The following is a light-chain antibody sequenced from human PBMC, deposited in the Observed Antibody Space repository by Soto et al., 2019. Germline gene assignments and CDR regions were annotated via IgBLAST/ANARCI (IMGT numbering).Light chain of an antibody. CDR2: TAS. J-gene: IGKJ2*01. V-gene: IGKV1-39*01. CDR3: XQSYSTPPDT. CDR1: QSISRS. Sequence: DIQMTQSPSSLSASVGDRVTITCRASQSISRSLNWYQQKPGKAPKLLIYTASSLQSGVPSRFSGSGSGTDFTLTISXLQPEDFXTYXXXQSYSTPPDTFGQGTKLEIK.